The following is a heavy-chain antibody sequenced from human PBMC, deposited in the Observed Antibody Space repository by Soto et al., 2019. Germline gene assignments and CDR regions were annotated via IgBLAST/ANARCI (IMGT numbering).Heavy chain of an antibody. V-gene: IGHV5-51*01. CDR1: GYSFTSYW. D-gene: IGHD1-26*01. J-gene: IGHJ4*02. Sequence: GESLKISCKGSGYSFTSYWISWVRQMPGKGLEWMGSIVPSDSDASYSPSFQGHVTISADKSISTAYLQWSSLKASDTAMYYCARQSGSYYDPYYFDYWGQGTLVTVSS. CDR2: IVPSDSDA. CDR3: ARQSGSYYDPYYFDY.